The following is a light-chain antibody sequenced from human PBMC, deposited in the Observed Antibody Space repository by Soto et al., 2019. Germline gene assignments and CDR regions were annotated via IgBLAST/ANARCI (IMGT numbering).Light chain of an antibody. CDR3: QTLGTGPWV. V-gene: IGLV4-69*01. Sequence: QSVLTQSPSASASLGASVKLTCTLSSGHSTYAIAWHQQQPEKGPRYLMKLNSDGSPSKGDGIPDRFSGSSSGAERYLTISSLQSEDEADYYCQTLGTGPWVFGGGTKLTVL. CDR2: LNSDGSP. J-gene: IGLJ3*02. CDR1: SGHSTYA.